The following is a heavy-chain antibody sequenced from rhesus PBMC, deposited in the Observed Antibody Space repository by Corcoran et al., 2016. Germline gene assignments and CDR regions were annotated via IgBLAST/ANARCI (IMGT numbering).Heavy chain of an antibody. Sequence: EVQLVESGGGLVERGGSLRLSCVASGFTFSSYEMHCVRQAQGMGLEGLECSSESGRTTYYADSVKVRFTIIRDNDKTSLFLQMNSLRAEDTAVYYFTRDIYCTGSGCSAGGDYWGQGVLVTVAS. V-gene: IGHV3-100*02. J-gene: IGHJ4*01. CDR1: GFTFSSYE. CDR3: TRDIYCTGSGCSAGGDY. D-gene: IGHD2-21*01. CDR2: SSESGRTT.